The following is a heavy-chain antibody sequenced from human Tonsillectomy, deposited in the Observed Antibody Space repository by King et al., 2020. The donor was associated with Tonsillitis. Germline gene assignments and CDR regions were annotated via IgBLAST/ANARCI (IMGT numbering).Heavy chain of an antibody. CDR3: ARGGEISYFYYMDV. V-gene: IGHV3-11*06. D-gene: IGHD3-10*01. Sequence: VQLVESGGGLVKPGGSLRRSCASSGFTFGDYYMNWIRQAPGKGLEWVSYISSSGAYTKYADSVKGRFTFSRDNAKNLLYLQIDSLRAEDTAVYYCARGGEISYFYYMDVWGKGTTVTVSS. CDR2: ISSSGAYT. J-gene: IGHJ6*03. CDR1: GFTFGDYY.